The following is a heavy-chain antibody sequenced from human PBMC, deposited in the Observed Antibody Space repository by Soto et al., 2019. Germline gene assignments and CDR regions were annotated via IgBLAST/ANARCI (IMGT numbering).Heavy chain of an antibody. J-gene: IGHJ6*02. CDR1: GGSITNTKW. Sequence: QVQLQESGPGLVKPSGTLSLSCAVSGGSITNTKWWTWVRQAPGKGLEWIGEISRREGSTYNPSHKGRGAMSLESSTDQFSLRLGSVTAADTAVYYCATQTISYTWDVWGQGTTVTVS. V-gene: IGHV4-4*02. CDR3: ATQTISYTWDV. CDR2: ISRREGS. D-gene: IGHD1-1*01.